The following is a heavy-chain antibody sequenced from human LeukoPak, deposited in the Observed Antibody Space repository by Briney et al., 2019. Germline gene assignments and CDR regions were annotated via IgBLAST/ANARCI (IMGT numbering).Heavy chain of an antibody. J-gene: IGHJ4*02. CDR1: GGSVSSYY. CDR2: IYTSGST. V-gene: IGHV4-4*07. Sequence: SSETLSLTCTVSGGSVSSYYWNWIRQPAGKGLEWIGRIYTSGSTSYNSSLKSRVTMSVDTSKNQFSLKLNSVTAADTAVYYCARDVGGYNYGYSLDHWGQGTLVSVSS. CDR3: ARDVGGYNYGYSLDH. D-gene: IGHD5-18*01.